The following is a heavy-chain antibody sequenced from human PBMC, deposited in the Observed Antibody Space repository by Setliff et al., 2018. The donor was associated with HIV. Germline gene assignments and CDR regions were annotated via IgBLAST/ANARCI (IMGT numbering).Heavy chain of an antibody. Sequence: ASVKVSCKASGHTFTSNYMHWVRQAPGQGLEWMGVINPGGGTIRYEQKFQGRVTMTRDTSTSTVYMELSSLRSEDTAMYYCARGWGGQDSNYYGMDVWGQGTTVTVSS. CDR1: GHTFTSNY. J-gene: IGHJ6*02. CDR2: INPGGGTI. V-gene: IGHV1-46*01. D-gene: IGHD3-16*01. CDR3: ARGWGGQDSNYYGMDV.